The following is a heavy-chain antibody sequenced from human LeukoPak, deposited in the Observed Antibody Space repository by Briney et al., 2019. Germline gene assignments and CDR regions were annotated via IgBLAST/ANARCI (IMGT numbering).Heavy chain of an antibody. CDR3: ARVGAVAAVDY. J-gene: IGHJ4*02. CDR1: GFTVSTKY. CDR2: IYTGDTT. Sequence: GGSLRLSCAASGFTVSTKYMSWVRQAQGKGLEWDSFIYTGDTTFYADSVKGRFTISRDNSKNTLYLQMDGLRVEDTAVYYCARVGAVAAVDYWGQGTLVTVSS. V-gene: IGHV3-66*01. D-gene: IGHD6-19*01.